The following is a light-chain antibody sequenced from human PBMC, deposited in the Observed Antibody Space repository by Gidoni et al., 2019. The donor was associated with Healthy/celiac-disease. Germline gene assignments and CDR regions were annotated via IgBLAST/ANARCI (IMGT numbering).Light chain of an antibody. V-gene: IGLV3-1*01. J-gene: IGLJ2*01. CDR2: QDN. Sequence: SYELPQPPSVSVSPGQTAPITCSGDKLGDKYICWYQQKPGQSPVLVIYQDNKRPSGIPERFSGSNSGNTATLTISGTQALDEADYYCQAWDSSTAAFGGGTKLTVL. CDR3: QAWDSSTAA. CDR1: KLGDKY.